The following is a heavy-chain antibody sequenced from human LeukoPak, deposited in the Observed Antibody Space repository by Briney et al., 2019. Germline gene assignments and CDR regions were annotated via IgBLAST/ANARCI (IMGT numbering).Heavy chain of an antibody. Sequence: SETLSLTCTVSGGSISSYYWSWIRQPPGKGLEWIGYIYYSGSTNYNPSLKSRVTISVDTSKNQFSLKLSSVTAADTAVYYCARGLSDGYEYYFDYWGQGTLVTVSS. J-gene: IGHJ4*02. D-gene: IGHD5-12*01. CDR3: ARGLSDGYEYYFDY. V-gene: IGHV4-59*01. CDR1: GGSISSYY. CDR2: IYYSGST.